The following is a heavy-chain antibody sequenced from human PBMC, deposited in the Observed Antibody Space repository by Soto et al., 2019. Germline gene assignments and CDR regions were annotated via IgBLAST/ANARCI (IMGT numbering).Heavy chain of an antibody. V-gene: IGHV4-30-2*01. Sequence: PSETLSLTCAVSGGSISSGGYSWSWIRQPPGKGLEWIGYIYHTGSTCYNPSLKSRVTISVDTSKNQFSLKLSSVTAADTAVYYCASPKIAFYNWFDPWGQGTLVTVSS. J-gene: IGHJ5*02. CDR2: IYHTGST. D-gene: IGHD3-3*02. CDR3: ASPKIAFYNWFDP. CDR1: GGSISSGGYS.